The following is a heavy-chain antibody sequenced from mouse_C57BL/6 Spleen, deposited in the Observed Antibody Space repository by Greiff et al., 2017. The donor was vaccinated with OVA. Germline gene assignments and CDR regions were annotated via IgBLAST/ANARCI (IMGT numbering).Heavy chain of an antibody. Sequence: EVKVEESGGGLVQPGGSMKLSCAASGFTFSDAWMDWVRQSPEKGLEWVAEIRNKANNHATYYAESVKGRFTISRDDSKSSVYLQMNSLRAEDTGIYYCTERGDIYDGYYEGFAYWGQGTLVTVSA. J-gene: IGHJ3*01. D-gene: IGHD2-3*01. CDR2: IRNKANNHAT. CDR3: TERGDIYDGYYEGFAY. V-gene: IGHV6-6*01. CDR1: GFTFSDAW.